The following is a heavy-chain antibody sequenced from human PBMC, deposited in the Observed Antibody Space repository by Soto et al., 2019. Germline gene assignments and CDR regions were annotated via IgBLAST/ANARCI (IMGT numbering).Heavy chain of an antibody. V-gene: IGHV3-48*01. J-gene: IGHJ2*01. CDR1: GFTFSSYS. Sequence: EVQLVESGGGLVQPGGSLRLSCAASGFTFSSYSMNWVRQAPGKGLEWVSYISSSSSTIYYAGSVKGRFTISRDNAKNSLYLQMNSLRADEMAVYYCARARYFDLWGRGTLVTVAS. CDR2: ISSSSSTI. CDR3: ARARYFDL.